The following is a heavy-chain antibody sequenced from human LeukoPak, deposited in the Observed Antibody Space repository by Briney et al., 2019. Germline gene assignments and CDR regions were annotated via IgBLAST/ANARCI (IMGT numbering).Heavy chain of an antibody. CDR2: INHSGST. Sequence: SETLSLTCAVYGGSFSGYYWSWIRQPPGKGLEWIGEINHSGSTNYNPSLKSRVTISVDTSKNQFSLKLSSVTAADTAVYYCARGVGSGYTDYWGQGALVTVSS. J-gene: IGHJ4*02. V-gene: IGHV4-34*01. D-gene: IGHD3-22*01. CDR1: GGSFSGYY. CDR3: ARGVGSGYTDY.